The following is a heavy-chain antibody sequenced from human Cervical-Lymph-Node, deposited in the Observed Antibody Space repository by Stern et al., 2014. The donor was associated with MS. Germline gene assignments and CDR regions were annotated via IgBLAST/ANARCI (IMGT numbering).Heavy chain of an antibody. CDR1: GFTFSSYS. D-gene: IGHD3-22*01. Sequence: DQLVESGGGLVQPGGSLRLSCAASGFTFSSYSMTWVRQAPGKGLEWVSSISSGGRSIYYADSVKGRLTISRDNAKNSLYLQMNSLRGDDTAVYYCARGEADYYDSSGYSFDYWGQGTLVTVSS. J-gene: IGHJ4*02. CDR2: ISSGGRSI. CDR3: ARGEADYYDSSGYSFDY. V-gene: IGHV3-48*01.